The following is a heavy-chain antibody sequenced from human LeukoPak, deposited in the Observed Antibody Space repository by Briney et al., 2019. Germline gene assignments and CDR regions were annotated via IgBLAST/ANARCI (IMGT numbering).Heavy chain of an antibody. J-gene: IGHJ4*02. CDR2: ISFDGSTS. D-gene: IGHD2-2*02. V-gene: IGHV3-30*18. CDR3: TEGLYCPSAGCYTRQTEFDY. CDR1: GFTFSHYG. Sequence: GGSLRLSCAASGFTFSHYGMHWVRQAPGKGLEWVAVISFDGSTSYYADSVKGRFTISRDNSQNTLFLQMSSLRADDTAVYYCTEGLYCPSAGCYTRQTEFDYWGQGTLVTVSS.